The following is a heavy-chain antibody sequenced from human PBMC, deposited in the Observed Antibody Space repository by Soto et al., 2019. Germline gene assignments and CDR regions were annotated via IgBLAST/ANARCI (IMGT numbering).Heavy chain of an antibody. J-gene: IGHJ5*01. Sequence: TLSLACEVSGGSISSGGYSWSWIRQPPGNGMEWIGYIYHSGSNYYNPSLKSRVTISVDRSKNQFSLKLSSVTAADTAVYYCARVLRKGTDYSYGGPDWFDSWGQGTLVTVSS. D-gene: IGHD3-22*01. CDR3: ARVLRKGTDYSYGGPDWFDS. CDR1: GGSISSGGYS. V-gene: IGHV4-30-2*01. CDR2: IYHSGSN.